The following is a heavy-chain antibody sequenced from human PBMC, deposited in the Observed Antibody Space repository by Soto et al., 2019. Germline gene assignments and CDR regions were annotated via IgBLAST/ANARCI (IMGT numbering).Heavy chain of an antibody. J-gene: IGHJ6*02. D-gene: IGHD1-1*01. V-gene: IGHV6-1*01. CDR2: TYCRSKWYN. Sequence: SQTLSLTCAISGDSVSSNSAALNWIRQSPSRGLESLGKTYCRSKWYNDYAVSVKSRITLNPDTTKNQFSMQLNTVTPEDTAVYYCGREEAWTLEVYYYGMDVWGQGTPDTVSS. CDR1: GDSVSSNSAA. CDR3: GREEAWTLEVYYYGMDV.